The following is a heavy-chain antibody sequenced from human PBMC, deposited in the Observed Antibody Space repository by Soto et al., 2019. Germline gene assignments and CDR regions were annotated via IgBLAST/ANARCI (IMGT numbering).Heavy chain of an antibody. D-gene: IGHD6-13*01. J-gene: IGHJ4*01. CDR1: GDSIIGTHW. CDR3: ARYSAASGTYYFDY. V-gene: IGHV4-4*02. Sequence: SETLSLTCAVSGDSIIGTHWWSWVRRPPGKGLEFIGETHHSRGTNYNPSLRSRVAMSLDKSKNQLSLILYSVTAADTGVYYCARYSAASGTYYFDYWGQGTLVTVSS. CDR2: THHSRGT.